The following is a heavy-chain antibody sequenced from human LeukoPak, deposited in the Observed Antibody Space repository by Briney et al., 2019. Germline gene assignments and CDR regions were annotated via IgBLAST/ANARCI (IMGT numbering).Heavy chain of an antibody. V-gene: IGHV4-61*02. D-gene: IGHD1-26*01. CDR2: IYTSGST. CDR3: ARTPGVGATTDDAFDI. CDR1: GGSISSGSYY. Sequence: SSETLSLTCTVSGGSISSGSYYWSWIRQPAGKGLEWIGRIYTSGSTNYNPSLKSRVTISVDTSKNQFSLKLSSVTAADTAVYYCARTPGVGATTDDAFDIWGQGTMVTVSS. J-gene: IGHJ3*02.